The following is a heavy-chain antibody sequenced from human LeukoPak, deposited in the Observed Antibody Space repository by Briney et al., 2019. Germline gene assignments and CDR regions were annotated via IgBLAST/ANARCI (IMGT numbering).Heavy chain of an antibody. CDR2: ISGSGGST. Sequence: GGSLRLSCAASGFTFSSYAMSWVRQAPGKGLEWVSAISGSGGSTYYADSVKGRFTISRDNSKNTLYLQMNSLRAEDTAVYYCAXXXXXXXXXXXXXXYWXXGTLVTVS. V-gene: IGHV3-23*01. J-gene: IGHJ4*01. CDR1: GFTFSSYA. CDR3: AXXXXXXXXXXXXXXY.